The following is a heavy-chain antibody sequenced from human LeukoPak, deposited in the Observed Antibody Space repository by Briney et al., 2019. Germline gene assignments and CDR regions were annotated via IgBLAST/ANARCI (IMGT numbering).Heavy chain of an antibody. V-gene: IGHV3-30-3*01. D-gene: IGHD5-18*01. CDR2: ISYDGSNK. CDR1: GFTFSSYA. CDR3: AREERNGDYSYGPPFDY. J-gene: IGHJ4*02. Sequence: GGSLRLSCAASGFTFSSYAMHWVRQAPGKGLEWVAVISYDGSNKYYADSVKGRFTISRDNSKNTLYLQMNSLRAEDTAVYYCAREERNGDYSYGPPFDYWGRGTLVIVSS.